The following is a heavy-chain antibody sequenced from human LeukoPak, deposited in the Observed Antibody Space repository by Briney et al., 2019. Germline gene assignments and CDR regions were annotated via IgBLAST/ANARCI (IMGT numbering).Heavy chain of an antibody. J-gene: IGHJ4*02. CDR1: GYTFTGYY. Sequence: ASVKVSCKASGYTFTGYYMHWVRQAPGQGLEWMGWINPNSGGTNYAQKFQGRVTMTRDTSISTAYMELSRLRSDDTAVYYCARVFSYGQGLDYWGQGTLVTVSS. CDR3: ARVFSYGQGLDY. V-gene: IGHV1-2*02. CDR2: INPNSGGT. D-gene: IGHD5-18*01.